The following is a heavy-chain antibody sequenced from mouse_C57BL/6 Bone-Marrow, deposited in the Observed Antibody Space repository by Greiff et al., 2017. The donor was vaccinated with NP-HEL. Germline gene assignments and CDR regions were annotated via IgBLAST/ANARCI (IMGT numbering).Heavy chain of an antibody. CDR1: GYTFTSYG. CDR2: IYPRSGNT. V-gene: IGHV1-81*01. CDR3: AREIYYYGSNYAMDY. J-gene: IGHJ4*01. D-gene: IGHD1-1*01. Sequence: SGAELARPGASVKLSCKASGYTFTSYGISWVKQRTGQGLEWIGEIYPRSGNTYYNEKFKGKATLTADKSSSTAYMELRSLTSEDSAVYFCAREIYYYGSNYAMDYWGQGTSVTVSS.